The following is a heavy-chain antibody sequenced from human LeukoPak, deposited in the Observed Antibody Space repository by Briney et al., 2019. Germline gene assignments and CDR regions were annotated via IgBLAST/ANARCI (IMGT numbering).Heavy chain of an antibody. Sequence: SETRSLTCAVYGGSFSGYYWSWIRQPPGKGLEWIGEINHIGSTNYNPSLKSRVTISVDTSKNQFSLKLSSVTAADTAVYYCARTRGYCSSTSCRNFDYWGQGTLVTVSS. CDR1: GGSFSGYY. D-gene: IGHD2-2*01. J-gene: IGHJ4*02. V-gene: IGHV4-34*01. CDR3: ARTRGYCSSTSCRNFDY. CDR2: INHIGST.